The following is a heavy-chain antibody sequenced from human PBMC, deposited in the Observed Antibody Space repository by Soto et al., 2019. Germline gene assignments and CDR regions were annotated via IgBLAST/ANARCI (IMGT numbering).Heavy chain of an antibody. J-gene: IGHJ4*02. CDR3: ARDLTKVTDPFDY. CDR2: INTYNGNT. D-gene: IGHD4-17*01. CDR1: GCTFTSYG. Sequence: ASVKVSCKASGCTFTSYGISWVRQAPGQGLEWMGWINTYNGNTNYSQKLQGRITITTDTSTTTAYMELSSLRSDATAVYYCARDLTKVTDPFDYWGQGTLVTVS. V-gene: IGHV1-18*01.